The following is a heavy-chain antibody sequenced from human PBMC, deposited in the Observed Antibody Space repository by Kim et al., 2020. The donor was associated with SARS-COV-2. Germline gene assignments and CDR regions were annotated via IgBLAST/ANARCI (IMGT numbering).Heavy chain of an antibody. CDR2: VHPSGRN. Sequence: SETLSLTCFVSGDSISNYYWSWIRQPPGKRLEWIAWVHPSGRNMYNPSLKSRVTISLDTSLNLFSLTLRSVTAAVTAVYYCARHENSGTYPLDNWGQGTLLTVSS. CDR3: ARHENSGTYPLDN. CDR1: GDSISNYY. J-gene: IGHJ4*02. V-gene: IGHV4-59*08. D-gene: IGHD3-10*01.